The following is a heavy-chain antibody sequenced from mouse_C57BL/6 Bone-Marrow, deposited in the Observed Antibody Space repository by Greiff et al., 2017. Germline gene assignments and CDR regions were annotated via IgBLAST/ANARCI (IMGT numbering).Heavy chain of an antibody. V-gene: IGHV1-39*01. J-gene: IGHJ2*01. CDR1: GYSFTDYN. CDR3: ARSYYYCSSLDY. D-gene: IGHD1-1*01. Sequence: SGPELVKPGASVKISCKASGYSFTDYNMNWVKQSNGKSLEWIGVINPNYGTTSYNQKFKGKATLTVDKSSTTAYMQLNILTSEDSAVYYCARSYYYCSSLDYWGQGTTLTVSS. CDR2: INPNYGTT.